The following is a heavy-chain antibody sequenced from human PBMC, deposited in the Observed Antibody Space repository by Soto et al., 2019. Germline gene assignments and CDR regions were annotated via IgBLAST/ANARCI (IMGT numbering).Heavy chain of an antibody. V-gene: IGHV1-3*01. CDR1: GYTFTSYA. D-gene: IGHD4-17*01. CDR2: INGGNGDT. J-gene: IGHJ6*02. Sequence: QVQLVQSGAEVKKPGASVRISCRTSGYTFTSYAITWLRHAPGQRLEWMGWINGGNGDTKYSQKFQDRLSITRDTSATTVSLGLSSLTSEDTAIYYCARGEDDYGDFGSMDVWGQGTSVTVSS. CDR3: ARGEDDYGDFGSMDV.